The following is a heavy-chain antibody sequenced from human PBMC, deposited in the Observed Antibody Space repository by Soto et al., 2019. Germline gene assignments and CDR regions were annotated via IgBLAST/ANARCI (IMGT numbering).Heavy chain of an antibody. D-gene: IGHD6-6*01. CDR1: GFTVSSNY. V-gene: IGHV3-66*01. J-gene: IGHJ4*02. CDR3: ARSQHSSCLPVFDY. Sequence: EVQLVESGGGLVQPGGSLRLSCAASGFTVSSNYMSWVRQAPGNGLEWVSVIYSGGSTYYADSVKGRFTISRDNSKNTLYLQMNSLRAEDTAVYYCARSQHSSCLPVFDYWGQGTLVTVSS. CDR2: IYSGGST.